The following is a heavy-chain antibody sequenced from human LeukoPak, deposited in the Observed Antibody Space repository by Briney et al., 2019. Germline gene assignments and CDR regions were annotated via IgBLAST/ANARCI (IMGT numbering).Heavy chain of an antibody. Sequence: GGSLRLSCAASGFTVSSNYMSWVRQASGKGLEWVSVIYSDGSTYYADSVKGRFTISRDNSKNTLYLQMNSLRAEDTAVYYCARDIYGANPFDYWGQGTLVTVSS. CDR1: GFTVSSNY. V-gene: IGHV3-53*01. J-gene: IGHJ4*02. CDR2: IYSDGST. D-gene: IGHD4-23*01. CDR3: ARDIYGANPFDY.